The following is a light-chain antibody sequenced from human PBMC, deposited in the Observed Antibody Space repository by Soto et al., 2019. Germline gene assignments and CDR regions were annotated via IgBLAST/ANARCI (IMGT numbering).Light chain of an antibody. V-gene: IGLV2-14*01. J-gene: IGLJ1*01. CDR3: TSYTTGSTPYV. CDR1: SGDIGAYNF. Sequence: QSALTQPASVSGSPGQSITISCTGTSGDIGAYNFVSWYQQHPGKAPKLMIYEVSRRPSGVSDRFSGSESGSTASLTISGLQAEDEADYYCTSYTTGSTPYVFGTGTKLTVL. CDR2: EVS.